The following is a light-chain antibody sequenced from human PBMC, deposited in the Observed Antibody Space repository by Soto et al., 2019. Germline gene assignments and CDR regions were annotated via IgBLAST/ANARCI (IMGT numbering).Light chain of an antibody. CDR1: QSVSSN. CDR2: GAS. V-gene: IGKV3-15*01. J-gene: IGKJ1*01. CDR3: QQYNNWPRT. Sequence: EIVMTQSPATLSVSPGERATLSCRASQSVSSNLAWYQQKPGQAPRLLIYGASTRATGIPARFSGSGSGTEFTLTISSLQSEDFAVYYCQQYNNWPRTFGQETKVDIK.